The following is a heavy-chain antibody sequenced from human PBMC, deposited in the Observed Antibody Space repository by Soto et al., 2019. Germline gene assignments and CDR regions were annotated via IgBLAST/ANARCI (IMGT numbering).Heavy chain of an antibody. CDR2: IYASGAT. Sequence: LSLTCTVSGGSISTYYWSWIRQPPGGTLEWIGYIYASGATTYNPSLESRVTMSVDMPNNEFSLELTSLTAADTAVYYCARSHSFDGSIYHYYFDFWGQGTLVTV. V-gene: IGHV4-59*01. J-gene: IGHJ4*02. D-gene: IGHD3-10*01. CDR1: GGSISTYY. CDR3: ARSHSFDGSIYHYYFDF.